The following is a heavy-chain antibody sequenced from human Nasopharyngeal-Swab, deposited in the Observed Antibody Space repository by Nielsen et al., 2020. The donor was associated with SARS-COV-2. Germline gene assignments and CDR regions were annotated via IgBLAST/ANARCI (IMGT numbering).Heavy chain of an antibody. CDR2: IKQDGSEK. J-gene: IGHJ6*02. Sequence: GGSLRLSCAASGFTFSSYWISWVRQAPGKGLEWVANIKQDGSEKYYVDSVKGRFTISRDNAKNSLYLQMNSLRAEDTAVYYCARDSRFRFDRDYYYGMDVWGQGTTVTVSS. V-gene: IGHV3-7*01. CDR3: ARDSRFRFDRDYYYGMDV. D-gene: IGHD3-9*01. CDR1: GFTFSSYW.